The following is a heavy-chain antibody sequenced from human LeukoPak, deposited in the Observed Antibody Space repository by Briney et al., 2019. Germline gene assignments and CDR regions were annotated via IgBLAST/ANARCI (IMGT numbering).Heavy chain of an antibody. CDR3: AGGAERYFDWLLSEHYFDY. D-gene: IGHD3-9*01. Sequence: TGGSLRLSCAASGFTFSSYEMNWVRQAPGKGLEWVSYISSSGSTIYYADSVKGRFTISRDNAKNSLYLQMNSLRAEDTAVYYCAGGAERYFDWLLSEHYFDYWGQGTLVTVSS. J-gene: IGHJ4*02. CDR1: GFTFSSYE. V-gene: IGHV3-48*03. CDR2: ISSSGSTI.